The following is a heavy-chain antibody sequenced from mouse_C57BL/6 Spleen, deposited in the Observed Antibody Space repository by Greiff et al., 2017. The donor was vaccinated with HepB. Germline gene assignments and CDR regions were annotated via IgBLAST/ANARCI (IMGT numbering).Heavy chain of an antibody. J-gene: IGHJ3*01. D-gene: IGHD2-5*01. CDR2: IWRGGST. V-gene: IGHV2-5*01. CDR3: DKSDSNYKAGFAY. Sequence: QVQLQQSGPGLVQPSQSLSITCTVSGFSLTSYGVHWVRQSPGKGLEWLGVIWRGGSTDYNAAFMSRLSITKDNSKSQVFFKMNSLQADDTAIYYGDKSDSNYKAGFAYWGQGTLVTVSA. CDR1: GFSLTSYG.